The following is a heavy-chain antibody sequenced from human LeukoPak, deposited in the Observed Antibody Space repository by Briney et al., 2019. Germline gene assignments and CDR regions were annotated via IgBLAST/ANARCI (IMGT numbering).Heavy chain of an antibody. V-gene: IGHV3-21*01. CDR3: ARDRRTSGAYYYDSRTDFDY. CDR1: GFTFSSYS. Sequence: PGGSLRLSCAASGFTFSSYSMNWVRQAPGKGLEWVSSISSSSSYIYYADSVKGRFTISRDNAKNSLYLQMNSLRAEDTAVYYCARDRRTSGAYYYDSRTDFDYWGQGTLVTVSS. D-gene: IGHD3-22*01. J-gene: IGHJ4*02. CDR2: ISSSSSYI.